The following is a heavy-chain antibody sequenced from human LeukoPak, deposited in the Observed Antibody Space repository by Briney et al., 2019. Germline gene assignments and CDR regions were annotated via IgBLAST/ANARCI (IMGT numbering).Heavy chain of an antibody. J-gene: IGHJ6*02. V-gene: IGHV3-23*01. CDR3: AKGGRGTAMNLWDQYYYCYGMDV. CDR2: ISGSGGST. D-gene: IGHD5-18*01. Sequence: GASLRLSCAASGFTFSSYAMSWVRQAPGKGLEWVSAISGSGGSTYYADSVQGRFTISRGNSKNTLYLQMNSLRAEDTAVYYCAKGGRGTAMNLWDQYYYCYGMDVWGQGTTVTVSS. CDR1: GFTFSSYA.